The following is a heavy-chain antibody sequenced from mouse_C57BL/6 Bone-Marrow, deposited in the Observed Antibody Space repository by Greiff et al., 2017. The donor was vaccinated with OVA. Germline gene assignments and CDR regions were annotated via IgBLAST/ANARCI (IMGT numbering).Heavy chain of an antibody. CDR2: SRNKANDYTT. V-gene: IGHV7-1*01. CDR1: GFTFSDFY. J-gene: IGHJ1*03. CDR3: ARENYGSSWYFDV. D-gene: IGHD1-1*01. Sequence: EVQGVESGGGLVQSGRSLRLSCATSGFTFSDFYMEWVRQAPGKGLEWIAASRNKANDYTTEYSASVKGRFIVSRDTSQSILYLQMNALRAEDTAIYYCARENYGSSWYFDVWGTGTTVTVSS.